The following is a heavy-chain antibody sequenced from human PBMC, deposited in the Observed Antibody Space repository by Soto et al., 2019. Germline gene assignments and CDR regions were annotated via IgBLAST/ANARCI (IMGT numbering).Heavy chain of an antibody. CDR3: ARDSPIGSSFSGFDAIDY. Sequence: ASVKVSCKASGYTFTSYDINWVRQATGQGLEWMGWMNPNSGNTGYAQNFQGRVTMTTNTSISTAYMELTSLTSEDTAIYYCARDSPIGSSFSGFDAIDYWGQGTLVTVSS. D-gene: IGHD5-12*01. J-gene: IGHJ4*02. CDR2: MNPNSGNT. V-gene: IGHV1-8*01. CDR1: GYTFTSYD.